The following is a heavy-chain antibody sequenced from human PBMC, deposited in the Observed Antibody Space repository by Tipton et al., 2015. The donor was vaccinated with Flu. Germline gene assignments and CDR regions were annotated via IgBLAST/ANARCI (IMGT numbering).Heavy chain of an antibody. CDR1: GYIFSNYW. V-gene: IGHV5-51*01. D-gene: IGHD5-12*01. J-gene: IGHJ6*02. CDR3: ARQAVPMYSDYRDFFYSAMDV. Sequence: QLVQSGAEVKKPGESLKISCKGSGYIFSNYWIVWVRQLPGKGLEWMGIVYPGQSDTRYGPSFQGQVTISADESINTAFLQWSTLTPSDPAMYYCARQAVPMYSDYRDFFYSAMDVWGQGTTVAVSS. CDR2: VYPGQSDT.